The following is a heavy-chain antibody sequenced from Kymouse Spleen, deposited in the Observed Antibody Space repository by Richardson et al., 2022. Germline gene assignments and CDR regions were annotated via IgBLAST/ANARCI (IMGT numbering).Heavy chain of an antibody. CDR3: TRLQDYYYGMDV. J-gene: IGHJ6*02. D-gene: IGHD1-1*01,IGHD5-24*01. CDR2: IRSKANSYAT. V-gene: IGHV3-73*02. Sequence: EVQLVESGGGLVQPGGSLKLSCAASGFTFSGSAMHWVRQASGKGLEWVGRIRSKANSYATAYAASVKGRFTISRDDSKNTAYLQMNSLKTEDTAVYYCTRLQDYYYGMDVWGQGTTVTVSS. CDR1: GFTFSGSA.